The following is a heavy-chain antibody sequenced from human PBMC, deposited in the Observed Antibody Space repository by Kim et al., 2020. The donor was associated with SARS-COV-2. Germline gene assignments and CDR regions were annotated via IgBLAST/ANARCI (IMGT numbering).Heavy chain of an antibody. V-gene: IGHV6-1*01. Sequence: SQTLSLTCAISGDSVSSNSAAWNWIRQSPSRGLEWLGRTYYRSKWYNDYAVSVKSRITINPDTSKNQFSLQLNSVTHEDTAVYYCARHYDFWSGYYGDPYYFDYWGQGTLVTVSS. J-gene: IGHJ4*02. CDR1: GDSVSSNSAA. D-gene: IGHD3-3*01. CDR3: ARHYDFWSGYYGDPYYFDY. CDR2: TYYRSKWYN.